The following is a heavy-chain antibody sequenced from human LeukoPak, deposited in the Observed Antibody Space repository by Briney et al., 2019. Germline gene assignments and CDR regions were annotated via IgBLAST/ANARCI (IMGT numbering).Heavy chain of an antibody. V-gene: IGHV3-7*01. Sequence: GGSLRLSCAASGFTFSSFWMSWVRQAPGKGLEWVANIRRDGSAKHYVDSVKGRFTISRDNAQNSLYLQMNTLRVEDTAAYYCARHGGQGAFDIWGQGTMVTVSS. CDR1: GFTFSSFW. J-gene: IGHJ3*02. CDR3: ARHGGQGAFDI. D-gene: IGHD4-23*01. CDR2: IRRDGSAK.